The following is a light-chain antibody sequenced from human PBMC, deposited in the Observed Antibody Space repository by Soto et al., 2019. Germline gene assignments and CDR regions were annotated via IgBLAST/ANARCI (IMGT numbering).Light chain of an antibody. V-gene: IGKV3-11*01. Sequence: EIVLTQSPATLSLSPGERATLSCRASQSVSSYLAWYQQQPGQAPRLLIYDASNRATGIPARFSGSGSGTDFTLTISSLEPEDFAVYYCQQRSNPYTFGQGTKLEIK. CDR3: QQRSNPYT. CDR1: QSVSSY. J-gene: IGKJ2*01. CDR2: DAS.